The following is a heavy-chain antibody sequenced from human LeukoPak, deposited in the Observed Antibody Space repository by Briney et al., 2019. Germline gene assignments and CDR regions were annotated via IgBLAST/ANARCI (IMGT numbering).Heavy chain of an antibody. CDR1: GDSISSNSAA. CDR3: ARDRTYYYDSSGHGYFDL. J-gene: IGHJ2*01. D-gene: IGHD3-22*01. CDR2: TYYRSKWYN. Sequence: SQTLSLTCAISGDSISSNSAAWNWIRQSPSRGLEWLGRTYYRSKWYNDYAVSVKSRITINQDTSKNQFSLQRNSVTPEDTAVYYCARDRTYYYDSSGHGYFDLGGRGPLGSVSS. V-gene: IGHV6-1*01.